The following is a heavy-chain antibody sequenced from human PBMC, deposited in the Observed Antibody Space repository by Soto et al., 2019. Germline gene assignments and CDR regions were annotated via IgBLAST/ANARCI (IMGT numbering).Heavy chain of an antibody. Sequence: SETLSLTCTVSGGSISSYYWSWIRQPPGKGLEWIGYIYYSGSTNYNPSLKSRVTISVDTSKNQFSLKLSSVTAADTAVYYCARESPVLRYFDWLSLPNYFDYWGQGTLVTVSS. D-gene: IGHD3-9*01. J-gene: IGHJ4*02. CDR2: IYYSGST. CDR3: ARESPVLRYFDWLSLPNYFDY. V-gene: IGHV4-59*01. CDR1: GGSISSYY.